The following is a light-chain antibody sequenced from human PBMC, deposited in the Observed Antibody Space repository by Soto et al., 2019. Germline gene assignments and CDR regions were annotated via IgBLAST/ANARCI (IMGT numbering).Light chain of an antibody. CDR3: QHTYNTPLT. CDR2: AAS. CDR1: QSIGKY. V-gene: IGKV1-39*01. Sequence: DIQMTQSPSSLSASVGDRVTITCRASQSIGKYLSWFQQTPGNAPKLLIYAASVLQSGVPSRFSDSGSGTDFTPTITGLQREDFATYSCQHTYNTPLTFGGGTKVDIK. J-gene: IGKJ4*01.